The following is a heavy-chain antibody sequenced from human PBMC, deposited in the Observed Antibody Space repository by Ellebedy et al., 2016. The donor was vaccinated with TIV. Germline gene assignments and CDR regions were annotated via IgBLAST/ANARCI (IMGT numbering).Heavy chain of an antibody. Sequence: GESLKISXVASGFTFSTYWMHWVRQAPGKGPVWVARINTGGSTTTYADSVKGRFTISRDNAKNTLYLQMNSLRVEDTAVYYCARVEVTDDYWGQGTLVTVSS. J-gene: IGHJ4*02. D-gene: IGHD2-21*02. CDR1: GFTFSTYW. CDR2: INTGGSTT. V-gene: IGHV3-74*01. CDR3: ARVEVTDDY.